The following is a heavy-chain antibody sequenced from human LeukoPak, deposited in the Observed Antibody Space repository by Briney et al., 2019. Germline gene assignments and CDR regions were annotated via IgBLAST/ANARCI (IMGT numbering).Heavy chain of an antibody. CDR1: GNTFTSYA. D-gene: IGHD4/OR15-4a*01. V-gene: IGHV1-3*01. CDR3: ARAKPPGADWFDP. J-gene: IGHJ5*02. Sequence: ASVKVSCKASGNTFTSYAMHWVRQAPGQRLEWMGWINAGNGNTKYSQKFQGRVTITRDTSASTAYMELSSLRSEDTAVYYCARAKPPGADWFDPWGQGTLVTVSS. CDR2: INAGNGNT.